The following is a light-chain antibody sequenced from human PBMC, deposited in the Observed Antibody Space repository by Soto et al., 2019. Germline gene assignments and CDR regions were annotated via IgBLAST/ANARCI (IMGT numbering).Light chain of an antibody. J-gene: IGLJ1*01. CDR3: SSYTASSTLL. Sequence: QSVLTQPASVSGSPGQSITISCTGTSSDVGGYNYVSWSQQHPGKAPKLLISEVSNRPSGVSNRFSGSKSGNTASLTISGLQADDEADYYCSSYTASSTLLFGTGTRSPA. CDR2: EVS. V-gene: IGLV2-14*03. CDR1: SSDVGGYNY.